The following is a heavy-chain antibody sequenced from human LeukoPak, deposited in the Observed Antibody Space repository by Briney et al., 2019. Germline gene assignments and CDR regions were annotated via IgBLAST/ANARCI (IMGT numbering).Heavy chain of an antibody. Sequence: GGSLRLSCAASGFTFSSYSMNLVRPAPGKGLEWVSSISSSSSYIYYADSLKGRFTISRDNAKNSLYLQMNSLTAEDTAVYYCARGNWNYNFDYWGQGTLVTVSS. V-gene: IGHV3-21*01. CDR1: GFTFSSYS. J-gene: IGHJ4*02. CDR2: ISSSSSYI. D-gene: IGHD1-7*01. CDR3: ARGNWNYNFDY.